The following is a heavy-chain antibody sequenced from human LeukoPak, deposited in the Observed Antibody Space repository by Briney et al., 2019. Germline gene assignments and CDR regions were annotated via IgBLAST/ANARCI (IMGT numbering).Heavy chain of an antibody. CDR3: ARAVVDSSGWYYFDY. CDR2: IGTAGDT. Sequence: GGSLRLSCAASGFTFSSYDMHWVRQAPGKGLEWVSAIGTAGDTYYPGSVKGRFTISRENAKNSLYLQMNSLRAGDTAVYYCARAVVDSSGWYYFDYWGQGTLVTVSS. V-gene: IGHV3-13*01. CDR1: GFTFSSYD. J-gene: IGHJ4*02. D-gene: IGHD6-19*01.